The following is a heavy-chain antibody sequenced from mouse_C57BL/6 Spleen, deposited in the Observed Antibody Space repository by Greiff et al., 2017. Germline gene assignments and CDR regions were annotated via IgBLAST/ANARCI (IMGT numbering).Heavy chain of an antibody. J-gene: IGHJ3*01. V-gene: IGHV7-3*01. CDR1: GFTFTDYY. CDR2: IRNKANGYTT. D-gene: IGHD2-3*01. Sequence: EVPRVESGGGLVQPGGSLSLSCAASGFTFTDYYMSWVRQPPGKTLEWLGFIRNKANGYTTEYSASVKGRFTISSDNSQSILYLQMNALRAEYSATYCCARYDGYYACFAYWGQGTLVTVSA. CDR3: ARYDGYYACFAY.